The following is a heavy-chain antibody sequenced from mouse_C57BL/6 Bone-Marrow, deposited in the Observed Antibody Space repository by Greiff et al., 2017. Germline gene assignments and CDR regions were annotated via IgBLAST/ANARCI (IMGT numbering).Heavy chain of an antibody. D-gene: IGHD1-1*01. J-gene: IGHJ2*01. CDR1: GYTFTSYD. V-gene: IGHV1-85*01. CDR2: IYPRDGST. Sequence: VQLQQSGPELVKPGASVKLSCKASGYTFTSYDIHWVKQRPGQGLEWIGWIYPRDGSTKYNEKFKGKATLTVDTSSSTAYMELHSLTSEDSAVYFGTRERIATGVARGYWGQGTTLTVSS. CDR3: TRERIATGVARGY.